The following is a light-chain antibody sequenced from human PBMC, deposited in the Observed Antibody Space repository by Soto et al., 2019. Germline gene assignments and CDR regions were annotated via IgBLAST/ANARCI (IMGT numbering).Light chain of an antibody. CDR2: GAS. J-gene: IGKJ1*01. CDR1: QSVSSN. Sequence: EIVMTQSPATLSVSPGERATLSCRASQSVSSNSAWYQQKPGQAPRLLIYGASTRATGIPARFSGSGSGTEFTLTISSLQSEDFAVYYCQQYNNWWTFGQGTKVDI. CDR3: QQYNNWWT. V-gene: IGKV3-15*01.